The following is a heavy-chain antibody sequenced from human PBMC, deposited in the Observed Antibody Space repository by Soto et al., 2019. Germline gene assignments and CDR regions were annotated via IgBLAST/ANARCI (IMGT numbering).Heavy chain of an antibody. Sequence: GASVKVSCKASGYTFRTYGISWVRQAPGQGLEWMGWISAYNGNTNYAQKFQGRVTMTTDTSTSTAYVELRSLRSDDTAVYYCARDFIALRLGWIDPRGQGTLVTVSS. CDR1: GYTFRTYG. V-gene: IGHV1-18*01. CDR2: ISAYNGNT. J-gene: IGHJ5*02. CDR3: ARDFIALRLGWIDP. D-gene: IGHD6-13*01.